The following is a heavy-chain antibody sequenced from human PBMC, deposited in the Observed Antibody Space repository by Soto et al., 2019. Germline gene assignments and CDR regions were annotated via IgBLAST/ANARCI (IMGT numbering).Heavy chain of an antibody. CDR2: INPATGAA. CDR3: ARGGGVGVAGSAAFDM. J-gene: IGHJ3*02. Sequence: QLHLVQSGAVVKKPGASVTVSCSASGYPVTAYYMHWVRQAPGRGLEWMGGINPATGAAKYTQTFRGRGTMTRDTSQSTVFMELSGLTSEDTAVFYWARGGGVGVAGSAAFDMWGQGTLVTVSS. V-gene: IGHV1-2*02. CDR1: GYPVTAYY. D-gene: IGHD3-3*01.